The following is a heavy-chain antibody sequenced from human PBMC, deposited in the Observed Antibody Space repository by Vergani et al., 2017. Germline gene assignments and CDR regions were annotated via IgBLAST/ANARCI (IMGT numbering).Heavy chain of an antibody. Sequence: QVQLVESGGGVVQPGRSLILSCAASGFTFSSYGMHWVRQAPGKGLEWVAVISYDGSNKYYADSVKGRFTISRDNSKNTLYLQMNSLRAEDTAVYYCAKPNXASCLSGSGYYMDVWGKGTTVTVSS. CDR3: AKPNXASCLSGSGYYMDV. J-gene: IGHJ6*03. D-gene: IGHD2-2*01. V-gene: IGHV3-30*18. CDR1: GFTFSSYG. CDR2: ISYDGSNK.